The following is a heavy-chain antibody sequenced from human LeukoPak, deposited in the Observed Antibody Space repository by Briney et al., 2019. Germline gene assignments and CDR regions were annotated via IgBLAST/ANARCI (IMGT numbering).Heavy chain of an antibody. J-gene: IGHJ6*02. Sequence: ASVKVSCKVSGYTLTELSMHWVRQAPGKGLEWMGGFDPEDGETIYAQKFQGRVTMTEDTSTDTAYMELSSLRSEDTAVYYCARGSSSWQRMTYYYYGMDVWGQGTAVTVSS. CDR1: GYTLTELS. CDR3: ARGSSSWQRMTYYYYGMDV. D-gene: IGHD6-13*01. CDR2: FDPEDGET. V-gene: IGHV1-24*01.